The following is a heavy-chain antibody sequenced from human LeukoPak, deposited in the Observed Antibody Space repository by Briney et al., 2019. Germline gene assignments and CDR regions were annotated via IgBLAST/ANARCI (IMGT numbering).Heavy chain of an antibody. J-gene: IGHJ4*02. CDR2: MNPNSGNT. CDR1: GYTFTNYD. D-gene: IGHD3-22*01. CDR3: ARGLGDYYDKAYFDT. V-gene: IGHV1-8*01. Sequence: ASVKVSCKASGYTFTNYDINWVRQATGQGLEWMGWMNPNSGNTGYAKKFQGRVTMTRNTSISTAYMELSSLRSEDTAVYYCARGLGDYYDKAYFDTWGQGTLVTVSS.